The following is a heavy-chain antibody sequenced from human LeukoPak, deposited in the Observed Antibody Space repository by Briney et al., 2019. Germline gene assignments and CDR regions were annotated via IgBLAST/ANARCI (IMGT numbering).Heavy chain of an antibody. CDR3: ARDRDGTTDWFDP. V-gene: IGHV4-39*07. CDR2: IFYSGST. D-gene: IGHD5-24*01. CDR1: GGSISSSSYY. J-gene: IGHJ5*02. Sequence: SETLSLTCSVSGGSISSSSYYWGWIRQPPGKGLEWIGSIFYSGSTYHNPSLKSRVTISVDTSKNQFSLKLSSVTAADTAVYYCARDRDGTTDWFDPWGQGTLVTVSS.